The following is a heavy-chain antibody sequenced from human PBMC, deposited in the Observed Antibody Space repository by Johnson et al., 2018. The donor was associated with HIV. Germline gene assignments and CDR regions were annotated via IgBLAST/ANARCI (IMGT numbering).Heavy chain of an antibody. CDR2: IKQDGSEK. D-gene: IGHD6-19*01. V-gene: IGHV3-7*03. CDR1: GFTFSSYW. Sequence: VQLVESGGGLVQPGGSLRLSCAASGFTFSSYWMSWVRQAPGKGLEWVANIKQDGSEKYYVDSVKGRFTISRDNAKNSLYLQMDSLRAEDTALYYCAKDLRLSSGQWLVQGGAFDIWGQGTMVTVSS. CDR3: AKDLRLSSGQWLVQGGAFDI. J-gene: IGHJ3*02.